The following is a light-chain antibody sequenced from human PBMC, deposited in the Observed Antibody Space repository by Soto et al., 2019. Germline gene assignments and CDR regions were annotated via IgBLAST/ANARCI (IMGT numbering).Light chain of an antibody. CDR3: TAWDDSLRGRV. V-gene: IGLV1-47*01. Sequence: QSMLTQPPSASGAPGQRVTISCSGSSSNVGINYVYWYQQLPGTAPKLLIYRDNQRPSGVPDRFSGSKSGTSASLAISGLRSEDEADYCTAWDDSLRGRVFGGGTKLTVL. CDR1: SSNVGINY. J-gene: IGLJ2*01. CDR2: RDN.